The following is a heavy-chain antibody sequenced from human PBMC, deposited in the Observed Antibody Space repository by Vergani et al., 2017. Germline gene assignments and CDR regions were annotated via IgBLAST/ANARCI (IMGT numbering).Heavy chain of an antibody. CDR1: GGSISSGSYY. J-gene: IGHJ3*02. V-gene: IGHV4-61*02. D-gene: IGHD3-9*01. CDR3: ARRLTVYYRGGGDAFDI. Sequence: QVQLQESGPGLVKPSQTLSLTCTVSGGSISSGSYYWSWIRQPAGKGLEWIGRIYTSGSTNYNPSLKSRVTISVDTSKNQFSLKLSSVTAADTAVYYCARRLTVYYRGGGDAFDIWGQGTMVTVSS. CDR2: IYTSGST.